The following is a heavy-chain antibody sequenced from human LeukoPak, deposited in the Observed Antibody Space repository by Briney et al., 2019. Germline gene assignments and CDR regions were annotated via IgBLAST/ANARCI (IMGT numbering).Heavy chain of an antibody. D-gene: IGHD3-10*01. V-gene: IGHV1-46*01. CDR1: GYTFTSYY. J-gene: IGHJ4*02. CDR3: ARRGVRGLSPPDY. CDR2: INPSGGST. Sequence: ASVKVSCKASGYTFTSYYMHWVRQAPGQGLEWMGIINPSGGSTSYAQKFQGRVTMTTDTSTSTAYMELRSLTSDDTAVYYCARRGVRGLSPPDYWGQGTLVTVSS.